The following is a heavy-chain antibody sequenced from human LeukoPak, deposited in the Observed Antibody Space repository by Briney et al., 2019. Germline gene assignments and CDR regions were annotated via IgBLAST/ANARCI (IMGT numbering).Heavy chain of an antibody. CDR3: ARQGTSSIWYFDL. D-gene: IGHD2-2*01. CDR2: IYTSGST. CDR1: GGSISNYY. J-gene: IGHJ2*01. V-gene: IGHV4-4*09. Sequence: SETLSLTCTVSGGSISNYYWSWIRQPPGKGLEWIGYIYTSGSTNYNPSLESRVTISVDTSKNQFSLKLTSVTAADTAVYYCARQGTSSIWYFDLWGRGTLVTVSS.